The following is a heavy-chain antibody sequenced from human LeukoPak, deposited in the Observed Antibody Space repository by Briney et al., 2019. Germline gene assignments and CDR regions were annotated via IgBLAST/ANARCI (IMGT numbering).Heavy chain of an antibody. CDR1: GFTFDDYA. CDR3: AKGARSSSGYTTD. V-gene: IGHV3-9*01. J-gene: IGHJ4*02. CDR2: INWNSVSA. D-gene: IGHD3-22*01. Sequence: GGSLRLSCVASGFTFDDYAMHWVRQAPGQGLKGVAGINWNSVSAVYADSLKGRLTISRDNAKNSLFLQMNSLKTEDTAFYYCAKGARSSSGYTTDWGQGILVTVSS.